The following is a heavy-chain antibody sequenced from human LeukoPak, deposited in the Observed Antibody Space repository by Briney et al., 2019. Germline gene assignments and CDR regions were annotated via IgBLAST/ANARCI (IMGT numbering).Heavy chain of an antibody. V-gene: IGHV4-4*07. Sequence: SETLSLTCTISGGSITDYYWNWIRQSAGKGLEWIGRKSVSGHTNYRSSLESRVTMSVDTSKNQFSLRLTSVTAADTAVYYCARVAGIRIFDIWGQGTMVTVSS. J-gene: IGHJ3*02. CDR2: KSVSGHT. CDR1: GGSITDYY. CDR3: ARVAGIRIFDI. D-gene: IGHD2-15*01.